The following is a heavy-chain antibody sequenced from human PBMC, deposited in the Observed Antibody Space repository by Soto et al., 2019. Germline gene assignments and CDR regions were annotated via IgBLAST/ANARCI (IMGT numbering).Heavy chain of an antibody. CDR2: ISWDGGST. CDR1: GFTFDDYT. J-gene: IGHJ6*02. D-gene: IGHD6-6*01. Sequence: GGSLRLSCAASGFTFDDYTMHWVRKAPGKGLERVTLISWDGGSTYYADSVKGRFTISRDNSKNSLYLQMNSLRTEDTALYYCAKGYSSSGYYYYGMDVWGQGTTVTVSS. V-gene: IGHV3-43*01. CDR3: AKGYSSSGYYYYGMDV.